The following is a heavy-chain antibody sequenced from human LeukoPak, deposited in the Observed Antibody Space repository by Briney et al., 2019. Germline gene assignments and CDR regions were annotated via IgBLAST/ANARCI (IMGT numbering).Heavy chain of an antibody. V-gene: IGHV1-2*02. CDR3: ARAPTQYGSGSYYSEDY. CDR2: INPNSGGT. Sequence: ASVKVSCKASGYTFTGYYMHWVRQVPGQGLEWMGWINPNSGGTNYAQKFQGRVTMTRDTSISTAYMELSRLRSDDTAVYYCARAPTQYGSGSYYSEDYWGQGTLVTVSS. J-gene: IGHJ4*02. D-gene: IGHD3-10*01. CDR1: GYTFTGYY.